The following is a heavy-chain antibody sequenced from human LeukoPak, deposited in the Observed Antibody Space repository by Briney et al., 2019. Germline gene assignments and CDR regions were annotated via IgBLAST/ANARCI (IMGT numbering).Heavy chain of an antibody. V-gene: IGHV4-34*01. CDR3: ARCRGIAARIDY. J-gene: IGHJ4*02. Sequence: SETLSLTCAVYGGSFSGYYWSWIRQPPGKGLEWIGEINHSGSTNYNPSLKSRVTISVDTSKNQFSLKLSSVTAADTAVYYCARCRGIAARIDYWGQGTLVTVSS. CDR2: INHSGST. D-gene: IGHD6-6*01. CDR1: GGSFSGYY.